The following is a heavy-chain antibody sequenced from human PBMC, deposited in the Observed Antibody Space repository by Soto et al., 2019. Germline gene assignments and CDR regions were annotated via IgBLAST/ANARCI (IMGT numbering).Heavy chain of an antibody. Sequence: QIILKESGPTLVKPTQTLTLTCSFSGFSLSTTSVGVGWIRQPPGKALQWLALIYWDGDKRYSPSQKRRLTITKDTSKSQVVLTMTNMDPVDTGTYYCVYMPTQQWMSFNVWCQGTVVIVSS. V-gene: IGHV2-5*02. CDR3: VYMPTQQWMSFNV. CDR1: GFSLSTTSVG. J-gene: IGHJ3*01. D-gene: IGHD6-19*01. CDR2: IYWDGDK.